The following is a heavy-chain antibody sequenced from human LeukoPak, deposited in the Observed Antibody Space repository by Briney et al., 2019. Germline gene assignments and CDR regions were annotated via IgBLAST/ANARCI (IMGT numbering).Heavy chain of an antibody. D-gene: IGHD3-10*01. Sequence: SQTLSLTCTVSSGSISSGSYYWSWIRQPAGKGLEWIGRIYSSGSTNYNPSLKSRVTISLDTSKNQFSLRLSSVTAADTAMYYCASEYGSGSYSDYWGQGTLVIVSS. CDR2: IYSSGST. V-gene: IGHV4-61*02. J-gene: IGHJ4*02. CDR1: SGSISSGSYY. CDR3: ASEYGSGSYSDY.